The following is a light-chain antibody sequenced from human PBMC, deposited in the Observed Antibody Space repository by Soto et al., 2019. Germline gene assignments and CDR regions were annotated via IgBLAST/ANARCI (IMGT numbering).Light chain of an antibody. CDR1: SSDIGVYNY. J-gene: IGLJ3*02. CDR2: EVS. V-gene: IGLV2-8*01. CDR3: TSYAGSNNLV. Sequence: QSVLTQPPSASGSPGQSVTISCTGTSSDIGVYNYVSWYQQHPGKAPKLIIYEVSKRPSGVPDRFSGSKSGNTASLTVSGLQAEDEADYYCTSYAGSNNLVFAGGTKVTVL.